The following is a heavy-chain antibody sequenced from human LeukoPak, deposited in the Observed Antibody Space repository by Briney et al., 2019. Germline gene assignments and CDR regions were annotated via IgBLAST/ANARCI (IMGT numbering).Heavy chain of an antibody. CDR3: ARHAYYASGSYYLS. V-gene: IGHV4-39*01. D-gene: IGHD3-10*01. CDR2: IKYSGST. J-gene: IGHJ4*02. Sequence: SETLSLTCTVSGGSISSSNYYWGWIRQPPGKGLEWDGSIKYSGSTYYNPSLKSRVTISVDTSKNQFSLNLSSVTAAATAVYYCARHAYYASGSYYLSWGQGTLVTVSS. CDR1: GGSISSSNYY.